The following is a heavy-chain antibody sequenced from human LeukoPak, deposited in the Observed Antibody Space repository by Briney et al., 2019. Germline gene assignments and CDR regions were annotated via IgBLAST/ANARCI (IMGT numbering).Heavy chain of an antibody. V-gene: IGHV4-4*02. J-gene: IGHJ4*02. CDR1: GGSISSSNW. CDR3: ASVPHYGSGSHGDY. CDR2: IYHSGST. D-gene: IGHD3-10*01. Sequence: SETLSLTCAVSGGSISSSNWWSWVRQPPGKGLEWIGEIYHSGSTNYNPSLKSRVTISVDKSKNQFSLKLSSVTAADTAVYYCASVPHYGSGSHGDYWGQGTLVTVSS.